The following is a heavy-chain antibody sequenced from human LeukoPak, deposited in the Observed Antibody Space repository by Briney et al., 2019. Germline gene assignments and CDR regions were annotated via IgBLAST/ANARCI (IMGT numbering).Heavy chain of an antibody. CDR2: INSDGSST. V-gene: IGHV3-74*01. J-gene: IGHJ4*02. CDR3: AKDIGSYYDY. CDR1: GFTFSSYW. Sequence: GGSLRLSCAASGFTFSSYWMHWVRQAPGKGPVWVSRINSDGSSTSYADSVKGRFTISRDNAKNTLYLEMNSLRAEDTAVYYCAKDIGSYYDYWGQGILVTVSS. D-gene: IGHD3-10*01.